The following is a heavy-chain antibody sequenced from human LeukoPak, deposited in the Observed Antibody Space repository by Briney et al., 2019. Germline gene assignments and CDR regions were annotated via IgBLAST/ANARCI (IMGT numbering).Heavy chain of an antibody. D-gene: IGHD3-3*01. CDR2: FYYSGGT. CDR3: ARMSFAFDPSFFDY. Sequence: SETLSLTCSVSGVSISDNNFCWAWIRQPPGKGLEWIGIFYYSGGTYYNPSLQSRVTISGDTSKNLFSLHLRSATVADTAIYFCARMSFAFDPSFFDYWGHGALVPVSS. V-gene: IGHV4-39*01. J-gene: IGHJ4*01. CDR1: GVSISDNNFC.